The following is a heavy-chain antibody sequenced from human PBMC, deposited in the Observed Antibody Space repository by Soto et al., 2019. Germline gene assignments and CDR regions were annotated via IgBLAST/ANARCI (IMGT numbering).Heavy chain of an antibody. J-gene: IGHJ3*02. Sequence: ASVKVSCKASGYTFTSYGISWVRQAPGQGLEWMGWISAYNGNTNYAQKLQGRVTMTTDKSTSTAYMELRSLRSDDTAVYYCARVWDGYDAFDIWGQGTMVTVSS. CDR1: GYTFTSYG. CDR2: ISAYNGNT. D-gene: IGHD5-18*01. V-gene: IGHV1-18*01. CDR3: ARVWDGYDAFDI.